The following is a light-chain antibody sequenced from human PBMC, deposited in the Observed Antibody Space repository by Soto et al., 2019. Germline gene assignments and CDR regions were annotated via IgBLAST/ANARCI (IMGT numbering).Light chain of an antibody. CDR2: AAS. Sequence: DIQMTQSPSSLSASVGDRVTITCRASQDISIYLAWYQQKPGKVPKLLIYAASYLQSGVPSRFSGSGSGTAFTLTISSLQPEDVATYYCQKYDSAVRTFGQGTKLEIK. V-gene: IGKV1-27*01. J-gene: IGKJ2*01. CDR3: QKYDSAVRT. CDR1: QDISIY.